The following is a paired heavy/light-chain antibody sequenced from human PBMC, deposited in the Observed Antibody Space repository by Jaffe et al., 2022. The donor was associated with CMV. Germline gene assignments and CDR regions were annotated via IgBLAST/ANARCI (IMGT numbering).Light chain of an antibody. J-gene: IGKJ1*01. V-gene: IGKV3-20*01. Sequence: EIVLTQSPGTLSLSPGERATLSCRASQSVSSSYLAWYQQKPGQAPRLLMYTASSRAAAIPDRFSGSGSGTDFTLTISRVEPEDFAVYYCQQYSSSPPTFGQGTKVEIK. CDR1: QSVSSSY. CDR3: QQYSSSPPT. CDR2: TAS.
Heavy chain of an antibody. V-gene: IGHV1-69*09. J-gene: IGHJ4*02. D-gene: IGHD4-17*01. CDR1: GGTFNFYA. CDR2: IIPILDIA. CDR3: ARDLGFRRGDYGTHFGDITKSYFDS. Sequence: QVQLVQSGAEVKKPGSSVKVSCKASGGTFNFYAISWVRQAPGQGLEWMGRIIPILDIANFAQRFHGRVTITADRSTRTTYMELSSLRSEDTAIYYCARDLGFRRGDYGTHFGDITKSYFDSWGQGTLVTVSS.